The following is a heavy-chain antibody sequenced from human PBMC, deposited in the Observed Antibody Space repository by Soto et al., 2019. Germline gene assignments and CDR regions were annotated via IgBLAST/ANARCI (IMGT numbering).Heavy chain of an antibody. V-gene: IGHV3-23*01. CDR3: AKRSGSSTFDY. CDR2: ISGSDDST. D-gene: IGHD6-6*01. J-gene: IGHJ4*02. CDR1: GFAFSTYD. Sequence: PGGSLRLSCAASGFAFSTYDMFWVRQAPGKGLEWVSVISGSDDSTYYADSVKGRFTISRDNSKNTLYLQMNSLRAEDTAVYYCAKRSGSSTFDYWGQGTLVTVS.